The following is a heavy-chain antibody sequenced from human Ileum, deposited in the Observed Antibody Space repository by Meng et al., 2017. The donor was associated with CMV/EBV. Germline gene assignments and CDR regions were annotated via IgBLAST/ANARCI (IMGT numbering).Heavy chain of an antibody. J-gene: IGHJ5*02. CDR2: MNPRFGNT. CDR3: AGKRSMGVGVWFDP. V-gene: IGHV1-8*02. CDR1: GYTLINYE. Sequence: KASGYTLINYEINWGRQTPGQGLEWMGWMNPRFGNTGYEQKFQGRLAITSDTSISTVYMELSSLRSDDTAVYYCAGKRSMGVGVWFDPWGQGTLVTVSS. D-gene: IGHD3-16*01.